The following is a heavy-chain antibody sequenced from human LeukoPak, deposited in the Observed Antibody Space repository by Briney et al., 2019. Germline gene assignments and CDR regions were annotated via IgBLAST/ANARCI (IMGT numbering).Heavy chain of an antibody. CDR1: GFTFSSYG. Sequence: GSLRLSCAASGFTFSSYGMSWVRQTPGKGLEWIGSTFYSGSTYYNPSLKSRVTISVDTSKNQFSLKLNSVTAADTAMYYCATQILLCHYYWGQGTLVTVSS. V-gene: IGHV4-59*05. J-gene: IGHJ4*02. D-gene: IGHD2/OR15-2a*01. CDR3: ATQILLCHYY. CDR2: TFYSGST.